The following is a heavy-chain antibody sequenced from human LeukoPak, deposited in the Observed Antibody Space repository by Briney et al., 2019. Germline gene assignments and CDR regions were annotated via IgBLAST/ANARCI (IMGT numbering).Heavy chain of an antibody. V-gene: IGHV1-2*02. J-gene: IGHJ6*03. CDR1: GYTFTGYY. CDR3: ARGVRDAAAPLYYMDV. CDR2: INPNSGGT. D-gene: IGHD6-13*01. Sequence: EASVTVSCKASGYTFTGYYMHWVRQAPGQGLEWMGWINPNSGGTNYAQKFQGRVTMTRDTSISTAYMELSRLRSDDTAVYYCARGVRDAAAPLYYMDVWGKGTTVSVSS.